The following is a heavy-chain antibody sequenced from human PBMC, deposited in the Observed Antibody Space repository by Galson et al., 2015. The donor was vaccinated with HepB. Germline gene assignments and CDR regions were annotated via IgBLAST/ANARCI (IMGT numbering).Heavy chain of an antibody. CDR2: LHNNGITA. V-gene: IGHV3-74*01. CDR1: GFTFSSYW. CDR3: ARDGSYRFDY. D-gene: IGHD3-16*02. J-gene: IGHJ4*02. Sequence: SLRLSCAASGFTFSSYWMHWVRQVPGKGLLWVARLHNNGITAVYADSVKGRFTISRDNANGLLFLQMSSLRAEDTGVYHCARDGSYRFDYWGQGALVTVSS.